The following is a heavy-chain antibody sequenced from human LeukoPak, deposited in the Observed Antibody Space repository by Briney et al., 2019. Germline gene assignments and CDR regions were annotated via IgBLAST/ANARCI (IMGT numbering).Heavy chain of an antibody. CDR2: IYYSGST. J-gene: IGHJ4*02. V-gene: IGHV4-39*01. Sequence: PSETLSLTCTVSGGSISSSSYYWGWIRQPPGKGLEWIGSIYYSGSTYYNPSLKSRVTISVDTSKNQFSLKLSSVTAADTAVYYCARTTLREMATMRHWGQGNPGHRLL. D-gene: IGHD5-24*01. CDR3: ARTTLREMATMRH. CDR1: GGSISSSSYY.